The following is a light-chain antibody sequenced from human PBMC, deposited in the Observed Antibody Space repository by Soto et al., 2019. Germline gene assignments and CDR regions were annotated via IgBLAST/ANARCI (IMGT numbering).Light chain of an antibody. J-gene: IGKJ1*01. CDR1: QSVSSNY. CDR2: GAS. CDR3: QQYGSSRT. V-gene: IGKV3-20*01. Sequence: EIVLTQSPGTLSLSPGERATLSCRASQSVSSNYLAWYQQKPGQAPRLLIYGASSRATGIPDRFSGSGSGKEFTLTISRLEPEDFAVYYCQQYGSSRTFGQGTKVEVK.